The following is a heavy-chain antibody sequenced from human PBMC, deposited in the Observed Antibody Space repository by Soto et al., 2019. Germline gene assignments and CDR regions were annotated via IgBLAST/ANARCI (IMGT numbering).Heavy chain of an antibody. CDR3: XXXXXXXXXXXXXXXXXXDP. CDR2: XXYDGSDK. J-gene: IGHJ5*02. Sequence: QVQLVESGGGVVQPGRSLRLSCAVSGFTNYGMXXXXXXXXXXXXXXXXXXYDGSDKYYADSVKGRCTISRDNSKNTLXXXXXXXXXXXXXXXXXXXXXXXXXXXXXXXXXXXDPWGQGTLVTVSS. CDR1: GFTNYG. V-gene: IGHV3-30*03.